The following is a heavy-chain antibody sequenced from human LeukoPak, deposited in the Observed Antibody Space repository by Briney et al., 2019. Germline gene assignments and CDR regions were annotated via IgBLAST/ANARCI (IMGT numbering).Heavy chain of an antibody. D-gene: IGHD1-26*01. CDR2: IRSTGDST. CDR1: RFTFSSYG. V-gene: IGHV3-64*01. Sequence: GGSLRLSCAASRFTFSSYGMHWVRQAPGKGLEFVSGIRSTGDSTYYANSAKGRFTISRDNSKNTLYLQMVSLRAEDMAVYYCARDPYSGTYSDYYYYYMDVWGKGTTVTVSS. CDR3: ARDPYSGTYSDYYYYYMDV. J-gene: IGHJ6*03.